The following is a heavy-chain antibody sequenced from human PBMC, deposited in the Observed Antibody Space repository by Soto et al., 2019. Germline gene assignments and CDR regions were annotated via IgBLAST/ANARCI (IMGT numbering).Heavy chain of an antibody. J-gene: IGHJ4*02. Sequence: SETLSITCAVYGGSFSHYYWSWIRQPPGKGLEWIGEINHSGSTNYNSSLKSRVTISVDTSRNQFSLKLSSVTAADTAVYYCVIGSESAWEIAAVWGQGSLVTVSS. CDR2: INHSGST. CDR1: GGSFSHYY. CDR3: VIGSESAWEIAAV. D-gene: IGHD6-13*01. V-gene: IGHV4-34*01.